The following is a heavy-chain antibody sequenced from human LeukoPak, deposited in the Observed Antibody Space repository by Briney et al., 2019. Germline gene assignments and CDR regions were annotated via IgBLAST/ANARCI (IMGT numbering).Heavy chain of an antibody. J-gene: IGHJ3*02. Sequence: ASVKVSCKASGYTFVSYGNTWVRQATGQGLEWMGWMNPNSGNTGYAQKFQGRVTMTRNTSISTAYMELSSLRSEDTAVYYCARGRYSGSYGAFDIWGQGTMVTVSS. CDR1: GYTFVSYG. CDR2: MNPNSGNT. V-gene: IGHV1-8*02. CDR3: ARGRYSGSYGAFDI. D-gene: IGHD1-26*01.